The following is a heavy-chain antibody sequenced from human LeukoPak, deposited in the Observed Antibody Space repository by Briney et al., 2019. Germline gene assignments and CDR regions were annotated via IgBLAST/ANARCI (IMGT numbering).Heavy chain of an antibody. CDR2: IYPGDSDT. CDR1: GYSFTNYW. CDR3: ARLKWRDIIVVVAARRYAWFDP. Sequence: GESLKISCKGSGYSFTNYWIGWVRQMPGKGLEWMGIIYPGDSDTRYSPSFQGQVTISADKSISTAYLQWSSLKAPDTAMYFCARLKWRDIIVVVAARRYAWFDPWGQGTLVTVSS. D-gene: IGHD2-15*01. V-gene: IGHV5-51*01. J-gene: IGHJ5*02.